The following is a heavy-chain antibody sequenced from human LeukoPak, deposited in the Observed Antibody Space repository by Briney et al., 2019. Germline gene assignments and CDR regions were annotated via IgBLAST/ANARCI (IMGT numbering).Heavy chain of an antibody. J-gene: IGHJ4*02. Sequence: SQTLSLTCTASGGSISSGSYYWSWIRQPAGKGLEWIGRIYTSGSTNYNPSLKSRVTISVDTSKNQFSLKLSSVTAADTAVYYCARGYYDFWSGRDDYWGQGTLVTVSS. CDR3: ARGYYDFWSGRDDY. CDR2: IYTSGST. D-gene: IGHD3-3*01. CDR1: GGSISSGSYY. V-gene: IGHV4-61*02.